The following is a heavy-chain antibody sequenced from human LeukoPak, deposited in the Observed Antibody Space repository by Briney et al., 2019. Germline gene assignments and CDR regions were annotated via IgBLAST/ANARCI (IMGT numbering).Heavy chain of an antibody. V-gene: IGHV3-7*03. J-gene: IGHJ6*02. D-gene: IGHD2-15*01. Sequence: GGSLRLSCAASGFTFSSYWMNWARQAPGKGLEWVASINHNGNVNYYVDSVKGRFTISRDNAKNSLYLQMSNLRAEDTAVYYCAKNLYCGGGSCYPSALGMDVWGQGTTVTVSS. CDR1: GFTFSSYW. CDR2: INHNGNVN. CDR3: AKNLYCGGGSCYPSALGMDV.